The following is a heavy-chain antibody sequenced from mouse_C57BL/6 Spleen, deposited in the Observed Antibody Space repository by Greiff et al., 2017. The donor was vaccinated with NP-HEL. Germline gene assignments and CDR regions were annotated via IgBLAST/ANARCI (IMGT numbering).Heavy chain of an antibody. CDR1: GYTFTSYW. CDR3: ARWGSSGYVEGDY. J-gene: IGHJ2*01. D-gene: IGHD3-2*02. CDR2: IDPSDSYT. Sequence: QVQLQQPGAELVKPGASVKLSCKASGYTFTSYWMQWVKQRPGQGLEWIGEIDPSDSYTNYNQKFKGKATLTVDTSSSTAYMQLSSLTSEDSAVYYCARWGSSGYVEGDYWGQGTTLTVSS. V-gene: IGHV1-50*01.